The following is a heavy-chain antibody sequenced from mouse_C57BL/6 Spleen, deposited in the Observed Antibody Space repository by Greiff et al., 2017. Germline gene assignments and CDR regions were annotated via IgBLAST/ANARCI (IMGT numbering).Heavy chain of an antibody. CDR2: IYPGSGST. CDR1: GYTFTSYW. J-gene: IGHJ3*01. D-gene: IGHD2-1*01. Sequence: VQLQQSGAELVKPGASVKMSCKASGYTFTSYWITWVKQRPGQGLEWIGDIYPGSGSTNYKEKFKSKATLTVDTSSSTAYMQLSSLTSEDSAVYYCARGVYYGGGFAYWGQGTLVTVSA. V-gene: IGHV1-55*01. CDR3: ARGVYYGGGFAY.